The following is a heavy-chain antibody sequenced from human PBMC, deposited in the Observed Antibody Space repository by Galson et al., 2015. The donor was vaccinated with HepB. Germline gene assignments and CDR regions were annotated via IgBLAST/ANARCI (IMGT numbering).Heavy chain of an antibody. CDR3: ARDLGYCSGSSCYSGY. J-gene: IGHJ4*02. CDR1: GYRFISYG. CDR2: INAYNGNT. V-gene: IGHV1-18*04. Sequence: SVKVSCKASGYRFISYGINWVRQAPGQGLEWMGWINAYNGNTYYVQKLQDRVTLARDTSTNTAYMELRSLRSDDTAVYYCARDLGYCSGSSCYSGYWGQGTLVTVSS. D-gene: IGHD2-15*01.